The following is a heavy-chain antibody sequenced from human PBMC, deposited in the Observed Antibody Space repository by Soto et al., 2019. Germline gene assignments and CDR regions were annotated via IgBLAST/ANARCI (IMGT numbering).Heavy chain of an antibody. J-gene: IGHJ6*02. CDR2: IWYDGSNK. V-gene: IGHV3-33*01. CDR3: ARGLLWFGELYSVYYYYGMDV. D-gene: IGHD3-10*01. CDR1: GFTFSSYG. Sequence: QVQLVESGGGVVQPGRSLRLSCAASGFTFSSYGMHWVRQAPGKGLEWVAVIWYDGSNKYYADSVKGRFTISRDNSKNTLYLQMNSLRAEDTAVYYCARGLLWFGELYSVYYYYGMDVWGQGTTVTVSS.